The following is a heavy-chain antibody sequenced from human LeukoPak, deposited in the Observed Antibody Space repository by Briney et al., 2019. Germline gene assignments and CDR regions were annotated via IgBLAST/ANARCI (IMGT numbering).Heavy chain of an antibody. D-gene: IGHD6-13*01. Sequence: GRSLRLSCAASGFTFSSYGMHWVRQAPGKGLEWVAVIWYDGSNKYYADSVKGRFTISRDNSKNTLYLQMSSLRAEDTAVYYCARKSRGSSSPLDVWGQGTTVTVSS. CDR2: IWYDGSNK. CDR1: GFTFSSYG. J-gene: IGHJ6*02. V-gene: IGHV3-33*01. CDR3: ARKSRGSSSPLDV.